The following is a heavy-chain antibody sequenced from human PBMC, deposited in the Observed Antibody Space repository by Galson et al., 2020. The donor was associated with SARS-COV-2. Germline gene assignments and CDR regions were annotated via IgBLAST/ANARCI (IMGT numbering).Heavy chain of an antibody. CDR1: GGSFSGYY. CDR2: INHSGST. D-gene: IGHD3-3*01. Sequence: TLSLTCAVYGGSFSGYYWSWIRQPPGKGLEWIGEINHSGSTNYNPSLKSRVTISVDTSKNQFSLKLSSVTAADTAVYYCAKEGGTDYDFWSGYYYGMDVWGQGTTVTVSS. V-gene: IGHV4-34*01. CDR3: AKEGGTDYDFWSGYYYGMDV. J-gene: IGHJ6*02.